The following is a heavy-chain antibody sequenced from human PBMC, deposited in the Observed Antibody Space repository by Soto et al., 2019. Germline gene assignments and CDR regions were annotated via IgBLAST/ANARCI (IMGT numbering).Heavy chain of an antibody. J-gene: IGHJ6*04. D-gene: IGHD3-22*01. CDR1: GYTFTSYA. Sequence: ASVKVSCKASGYTFTSYAMHWVRQAPGQRLEWMGWINAGNGNTKYSQKFQGRVTITRDTSASTAYMELSSLRSDDTAVYYCAIWIYHASPSRYYTYMDLCGNGTTVTVSS. CDR2: INAGNGNT. CDR3: AIWIYHASPSRYYTYMDL. V-gene: IGHV1-3*01.